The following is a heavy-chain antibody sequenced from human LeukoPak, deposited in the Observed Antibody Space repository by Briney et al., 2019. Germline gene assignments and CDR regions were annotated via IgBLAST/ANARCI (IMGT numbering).Heavy chain of an antibody. V-gene: IGHV3-73*01. CDR1: GFTFSGSA. CDR2: IRSKANSYAT. CDR3: TRPNRDSSGYY. J-gene: IGHJ4*02. D-gene: IGHD3-22*01. Sequence: GGSLRLSCAASGFTFSGSAMHWVRQASGKGLEWVGRIRSKANSYATAYAASVKGRFTISRDDSKNTAYLQMNSLKTEDTAVYYCTRPNRDSSGYYWGQGTLVTVSS.